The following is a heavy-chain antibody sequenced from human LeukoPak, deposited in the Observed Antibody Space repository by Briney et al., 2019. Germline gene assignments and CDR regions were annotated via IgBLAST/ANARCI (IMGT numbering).Heavy chain of an antibody. CDR2: ISASGVST. CDR1: GFTFSSHA. J-gene: IGHJ6*03. CDR3: AKYPGYYYYYMDV. V-gene: IGHV3-23*01. Sequence: PGGSLRLSCAASGFTFSSHAMSWVRQAPGKGLEYVSAISASGVSTYYADSVKGRFTLTRDNSNNTLYLQMNSLRAEDTAVYYCAKYPGYYYYYMDVWGKGTTVTVSS.